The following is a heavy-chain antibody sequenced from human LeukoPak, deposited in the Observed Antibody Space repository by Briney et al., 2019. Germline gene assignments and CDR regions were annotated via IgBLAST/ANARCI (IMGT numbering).Heavy chain of an antibody. J-gene: IGHJ4*02. CDR1: GYSISSGYY. V-gene: IGHV4-38-2*02. D-gene: IGHD3-3*01. Sequence: SETLSLTCTVSGYSISSGYYWGWIRQPPGKGLEWIGSIYHSGSTFYNPSLKSRVTIPVDTSKNQFSLKLSSVTAADTAVYHCARKEWVPYYFDSWGQGALVTVSS. CDR3: ARKEWVPYYFDS. CDR2: IYHSGST.